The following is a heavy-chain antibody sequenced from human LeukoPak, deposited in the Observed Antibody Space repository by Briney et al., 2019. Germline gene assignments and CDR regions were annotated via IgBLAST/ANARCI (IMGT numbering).Heavy chain of an antibody. D-gene: IGHD5-18*01. Sequence: GGSLRLSCAASGFTFSSYWMSWVRQAPGKGLELVANIKQDGSEKYYVDSVKGRFTISRDNTKNSLYLKMNSLRAEDTAVYYCAREYADTAMVYVYYFDYWGQGTLVTVSS. CDR3: AREYADTAMVYVYYFDY. V-gene: IGHV3-7*01. J-gene: IGHJ4*02. CDR2: IKQDGSEK. CDR1: GFTFSSYW.